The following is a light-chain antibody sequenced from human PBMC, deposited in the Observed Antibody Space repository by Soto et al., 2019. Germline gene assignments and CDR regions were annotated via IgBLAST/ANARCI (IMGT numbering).Light chain of an antibody. J-gene: IGKJ5*01. CDR2: EVS. CDR1: QSLVYSDGNTY. V-gene: IGKV2-30*01. CDR3: TQGLQIPIT. Sequence: VVVTQSPLSLPVTLGQAASISCRSSQSLVYSDGNTYLSWFHQRTGQSPRRLIYEVSNRESGVLDRFSGSGSGTDFTLKISRVEAEDVGVYYCTQGLQIPITFGQGTRLEIK.